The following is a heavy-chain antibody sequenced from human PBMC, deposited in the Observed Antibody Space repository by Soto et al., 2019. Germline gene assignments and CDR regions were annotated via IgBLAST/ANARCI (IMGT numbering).Heavy chain of an antibody. CDR3: ARRDSNHDYYYYGRDD. D-gene: IGHD4-4*01. Sequence: PGESLKISCKGSGYSFTSYWISWVRQMPGKGLEWMGRIDPSDSYTNYSPSFQGHVTISADKCISTAYLQWSSLKASDTAMYYCARRDSNHDYYYYGRDDWGQGSTVTVS. V-gene: IGHV5-10-1*01. CDR1: GYSFTSYW. CDR2: IDPSDSYT. J-gene: IGHJ6*02.